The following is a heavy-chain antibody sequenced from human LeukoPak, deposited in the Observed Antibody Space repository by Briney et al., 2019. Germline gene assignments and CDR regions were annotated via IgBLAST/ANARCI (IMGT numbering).Heavy chain of an antibody. V-gene: IGHV4-39*01. CDR3: ARHGLYDFWSGYYFDY. Sequence: SETLSLTCTVSGGSISSTSYYWGWIRQPPGKGLEWIGSIYYSGSTHYNLSLKSRVTISLDTSENQFSLELSSVTAADTAVYYCARHGLYDFWSGYYFDYWGQGTLVTVSS. J-gene: IGHJ4*02. CDR1: GGSISSTSYY. CDR2: IYYSGST. D-gene: IGHD3-3*01.